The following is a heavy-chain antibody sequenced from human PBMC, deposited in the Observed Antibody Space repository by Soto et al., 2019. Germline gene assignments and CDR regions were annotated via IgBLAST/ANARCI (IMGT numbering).Heavy chain of an antibody. D-gene: IGHD3-22*01. CDR3: ARDQKNRYDHSDPNHDYDGMDV. V-gene: IGHV1-46*01. CDR1: GYTLTSYY. CDR2: INPSGGTT. J-gene: IGHJ6*02. Sequence: QVQLVQTGAEVKKPGASVKVSCKASGYTLTSYYIHWVRQAPGHGLEWMGVINPSGGTTTYAQKFQGRVMMTRDTSTTTVFMELGSLRSEDTAVYYCARDQKNRYDHSDPNHDYDGMDVWGQGTTVTVSS.